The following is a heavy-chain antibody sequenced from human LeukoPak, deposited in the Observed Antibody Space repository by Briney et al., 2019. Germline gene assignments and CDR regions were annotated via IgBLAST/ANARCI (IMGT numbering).Heavy chain of an antibody. J-gene: IGHJ4*02. CDR2: ISYDGSNK. Sequence: GGSLRLSCAASGFTLSSYAMHWVRQAPGKGLEWVAVISYDGSNKYYADSVKGRFTISRDNSKNTLYLQMNSLRAEDTAVYYCAKHETMNDFDYWGQGTLVTVSS. CDR1: GFTLSSYA. D-gene: IGHD3-22*01. CDR3: AKHETMNDFDY. V-gene: IGHV3-30-3*02.